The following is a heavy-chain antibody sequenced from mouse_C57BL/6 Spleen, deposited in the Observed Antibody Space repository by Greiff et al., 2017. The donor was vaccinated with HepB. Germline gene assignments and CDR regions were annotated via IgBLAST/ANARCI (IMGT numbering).Heavy chain of an antibody. CDR2: IRNKANGYTT. D-gene: IGHD1-1*01. CDR3: ARDYYGSSFYWYFDV. V-gene: IGHV7-3*01. Sequence: EVKVVESGGGLVQPGGSLSLSCAASGFTFTDYYMSWVRQPPGKALEWLGFIRNKANGYTTEYSASVKGRFTISRDNSQSILYLQMNALRAEDSATYYCARDYYGSSFYWYFDVWGTGTTVTVSS. CDR1: GFTFTDYY. J-gene: IGHJ1*03.